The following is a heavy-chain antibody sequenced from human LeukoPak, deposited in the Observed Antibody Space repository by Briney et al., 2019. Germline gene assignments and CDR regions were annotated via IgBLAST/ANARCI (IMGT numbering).Heavy chain of an antibody. CDR3: AREGDSSGLYNWFDP. D-gene: IGHD3-22*01. V-gene: IGHV1-69*04. J-gene: IGHJ5*02. CDR2: IIPILGIA. Sequence: SVKVSCKASGGTLSSYTISWVRQAPGQGLEWMGRIIPILGIANYAQKFQGRVTITADKSTRTAYMELSSLRSEDTAVYYCAREGDSSGLYNWFDPWGQGTLVTVSS. CDR1: GGTLSSYT.